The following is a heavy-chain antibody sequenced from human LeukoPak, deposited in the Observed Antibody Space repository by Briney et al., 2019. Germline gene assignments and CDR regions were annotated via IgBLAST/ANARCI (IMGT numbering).Heavy chain of an antibody. J-gene: IGHJ1*01. D-gene: IGHD3-10*01. CDR1: GDTFASFG. V-gene: IGHV1-18*01. CDR2: VSAYNGNT. CDR3: ARDHDHYGSGCYYKE. Sequence: ASVKVSCKASGDTFASFGVSWVRQAPGQGLEWVGWVSAYNGNTNYAQKFQGRVTMTTDTSASTAYMELRSLRSDDTAVYYCARDHDHYGSGCYYKEWGQGTLVTVPS.